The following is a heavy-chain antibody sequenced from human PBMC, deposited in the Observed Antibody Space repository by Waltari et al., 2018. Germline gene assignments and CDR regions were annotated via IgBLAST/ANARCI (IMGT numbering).Heavy chain of an antibody. Sequence: QVQLVQSGAEVKKPGSSVKVSCKAAGGTFSSYAISWVRQAPGQGLEWMGRIIHILGIANYAQKFQGRVTITADKSTSTAYMELSSLRSEDTAVYYCARAGLDAFDIWGQGTMVTVSS. V-gene: IGHV1-69*04. J-gene: IGHJ3*02. CDR3: ARAGLDAFDI. CDR2: IIHILGIA. CDR1: GGTFSSYA. D-gene: IGHD3-9*01.